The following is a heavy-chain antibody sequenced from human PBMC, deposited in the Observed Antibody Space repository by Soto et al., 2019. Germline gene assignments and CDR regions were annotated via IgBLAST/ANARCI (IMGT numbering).Heavy chain of an antibody. J-gene: IGHJ4*02. CDR3: ARVSRPSWDFDY. D-gene: IGHD2-2*01. Sequence: SETLSLTCTVSGGSISSYYCSWIRQPPGKGLEWIGYIYYSGSTNYNPSLKSRVTISVDTSKNQFSLKLSSVSAADTAVYYCARVSRPSWDFDYWGQGTLVTVS. CDR2: IYYSGST. V-gene: IGHV4-59*01. CDR1: GGSISSYY.